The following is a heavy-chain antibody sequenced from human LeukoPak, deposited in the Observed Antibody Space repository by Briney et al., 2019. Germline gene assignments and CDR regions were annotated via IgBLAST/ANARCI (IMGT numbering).Heavy chain of an antibody. CDR1: GFTFSSYA. D-gene: IGHD5-24*01. V-gene: IGHV3-64*01. CDR2: ISSNGGST. Sequence: PGGSLRLSCAASGFTFSSYAMHWGRQAPGKGVEYVSAISSNGGSTYYANSVKGRFTISRDNTKNTLYLQMGSLSAEDMAVYYCARLRDGSRRYFDYWGQGTLVTVSS. CDR3: ARLRDGSRRYFDY. J-gene: IGHJ4*02.